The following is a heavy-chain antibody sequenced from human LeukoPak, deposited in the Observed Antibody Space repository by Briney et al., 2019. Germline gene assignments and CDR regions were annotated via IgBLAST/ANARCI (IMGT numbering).Heavy chain of an antibody. D-gene: IGHD6-13*01. V-gene: IGHV3-23*01. J-gene: IGHJ1*01. CDR2: ISGSGGST. Sequence: GGSLRLSCAASGFTSSSYAMSWVRQAPGKGLEWVSAISGSGGSTYYADSVKGRFTISRDNSKNTLYLQMNSLRAEDTAVYYCAKVAAAGPLSDEYFQHWGQGTLVTVSS. CDR1: GFTSSSYA. CDR3: AKVAAAGPLSDEYFQH.